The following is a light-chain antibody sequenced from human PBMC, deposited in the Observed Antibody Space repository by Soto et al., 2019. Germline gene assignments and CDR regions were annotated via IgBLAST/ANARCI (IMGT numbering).Light chain of an antibody. CDR2: EVT. V-gene: IGLV2-8*01. Sequence: QSVLTQPPSASGSPGQSVTISRTGTSGDVGGYDYVSWYQQHPGKAPKLMIYEVTKRPLGVPDRFSGSKSGNTASLTVSGLQAEDEADYYCSSYAGSDNPYVFGTGTKVTVL. CDR3: SSYAGSDNPYV. CDR1: SGDVGGYDY. J-gene: IGLJ1*01.